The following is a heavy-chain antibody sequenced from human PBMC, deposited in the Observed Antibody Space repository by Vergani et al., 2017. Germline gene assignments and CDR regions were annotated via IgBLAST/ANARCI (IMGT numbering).Heavy chain of an antibody. J-gene: IGHJ4*02. CDR3: ARRATITMVRSLDY. CDR2: IRSIISNI. CDR1: GFTFRSYS. D-gene: IGHD3-10*01. Sequence: EVQLVESGGGLVKPGGSLRLSCAASGFTFRSYSMTWVRQAPGKGLEWVSSIRSIISNIYYADPVKGRFTIPRDNAKNSLYLQMNSLRAEDTAVYYCARRATITMVRSLDYWGQGTLVTVSS. V-gene: IGHV3-21*01.